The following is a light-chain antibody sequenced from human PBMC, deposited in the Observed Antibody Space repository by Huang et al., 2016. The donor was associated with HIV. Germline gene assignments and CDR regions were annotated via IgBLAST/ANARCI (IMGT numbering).Light chain of an antibody. CDR1: QSVSSN. J-gene: IGKJ1*01. CDR2: GAS. CDR3: QQYNKWPPWT. V-gene: IGKV3-15*01. Sequence: EIVMTQSPATLSVSPGERATLSCRASQSVSSNLAWYQQKPGPAPRLLIYGASTRATGIPARFSGSGSGTEFTLTISSLQSEDFAVYYCQQYNKWPPWTFGQGTKVDTK.